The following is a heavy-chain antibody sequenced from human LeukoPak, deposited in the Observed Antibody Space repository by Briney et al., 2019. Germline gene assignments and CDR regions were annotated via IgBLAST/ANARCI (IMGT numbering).Heavy chain of an antibody. CDR1: GGSISSYY. CDR2: IYYSGST. Sequence: PSETLSLTCTVSGGSISSYYWSWIRQPPGEGLEWIGYIYYSGSTNYNPSLKSRVTISVDTSKNQFSLKLSSVTAADTAVYYCARTYYYDSSGYYGELDYWGQGTLVTVSS. J-gene: IGHJ4*02. D-gene: IGHD3-22*01. CDR3: ARTYYYDSSGYYGELDY. V-gene: IGHV4-59*01.